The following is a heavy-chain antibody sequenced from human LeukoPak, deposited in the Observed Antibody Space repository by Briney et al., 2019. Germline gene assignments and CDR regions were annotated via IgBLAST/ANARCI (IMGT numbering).Heavy chain of an antibody. CDR2: IYPGDSTT. CDR1: GYSFPIYW. J-gene: IGHJ5*02. V-gene: IGHV5-51*01. CDR3: ARLYCRGGACYGGWFDP. Sequence: RGESLKISCKGSGYSFPIYWIGWVRQLPGKGLEWMGIIYPGDSTTRYSPSFQGQVTISVDKSISTAYLQWHTLKASDTATYYCARLYCRGGACYGGWFDPCGQGSLVTVSS. D-gene: IGHD2-15*01.